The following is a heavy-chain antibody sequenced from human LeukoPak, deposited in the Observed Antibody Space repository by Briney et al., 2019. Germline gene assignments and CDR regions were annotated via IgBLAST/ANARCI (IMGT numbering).Heavy chain of an antibody. V-gene: IGHV4-39*07. J-gene: IGHJ6*03. CDR1: GDSITGYY. Sequence: RSETLSLTCSVSGDSITGYYWGWIRQPPGKGLEWIGSIYYSGSTYYNPSLKSRVTISVDTSKNQFSLKLSSVTAADTAVYYCARVGHSYGYYYYYMDVWGKGTTVTVSS. CDR3: ARVGHSYGYYYYYMDV. D-gene: IGHD5-18*01. CDR2: IYYSGST.